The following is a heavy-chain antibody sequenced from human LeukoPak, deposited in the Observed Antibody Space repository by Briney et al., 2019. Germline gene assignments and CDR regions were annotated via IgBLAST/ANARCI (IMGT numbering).Heavy chain of an antibody. J-gene: IGHJ4*02. V-gene: IGHV3-23*01. CDR3: AKARSSGWFFDY. D-gene: IGHD6-19*01. Sequence: PGGSLRLSCAASGFTFSSYAMSWVRQPPGKGLEWVSAISGSGGSTYYADSVKGRVTISRDNSKNTLYLQMNSLRAEDTAVYYCAKARSSGWFFDYWGQGTLVTVSS. CDR1: GFTFSSYA. CDR2: ISGSGGST.